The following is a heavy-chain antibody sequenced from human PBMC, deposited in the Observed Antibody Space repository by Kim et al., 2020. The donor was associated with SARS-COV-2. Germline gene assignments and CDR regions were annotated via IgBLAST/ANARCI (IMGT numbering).Heavy chain of an antibody. CDR3: TRAPAAGGFFDF. V-gene: IGHV5-51*01. CDR1: GYSFDRYW. Sequence: GESLKISCQGSGYSFDRYWIGWVRQVPGRGLEWMGLFYPGDSDTRYNPSFEGHVTISVDKSINTAYMQWDSLKASDTAIYYCTRAPAAGGFFDFWCQGSL. D-gene: IGHD6-25*01. J-gene: IGHJ4*02. CDR2: FYPGDSDT.